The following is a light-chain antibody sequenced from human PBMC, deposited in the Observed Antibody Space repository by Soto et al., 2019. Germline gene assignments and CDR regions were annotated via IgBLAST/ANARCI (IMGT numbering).Light chain of an antibody. V-gene: IGLV2-23*01. CDR2: EAS. Sequence: QSALTQPASVSGSPGQSITTSCTGPSSDVVSYNLVSWYQQEPGKAPKLMIYEASKRPSGISNRFSGSKSGNAASLTISGLQAEDEADYYCFSYAGNSLNYVFGTGTKVTVL. J-gene: IGLJ1*01. CDR3: FSYAGNSLNYV. CDR1: SSDVVSYNL.